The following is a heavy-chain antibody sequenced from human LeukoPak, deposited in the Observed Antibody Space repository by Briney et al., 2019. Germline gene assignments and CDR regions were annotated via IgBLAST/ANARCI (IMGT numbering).Heavy chain of an antibody. V-gene: IGHV4-39*01. D-gene: IGHD2-2*01. CDR3: ARHQGSIVVVPAAPTAGNAFDI. Sequence: SETLSLTCTVSGGSISSSRYYWGWIRQPPGKGLEWIGSIYYSGSTYYNPSLKSRVTISVDTSKNQFSLKLSSVTAADTAVYYCARHQGSIVVVPAAPTAGNAFDIWGQGTMVTVSS. J-gene: IGHJ3*02. CDR2: IYYSGST. CDR1: GGSISSSRYY.